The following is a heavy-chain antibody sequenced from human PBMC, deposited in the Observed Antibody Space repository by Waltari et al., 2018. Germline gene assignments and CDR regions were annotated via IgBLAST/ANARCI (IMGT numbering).Heavy chain of an antibody. CDR3: AKVPRDYIVATSPLDY. V-gene: IGHV3-30*02. CDR2: IRYDGSNK. D-gene: IGHD5-12*01. J-gene: IGHJ4*02. Sequence: QVQLVESGGGVVQPGGSLRLSCAASGFPFSSYGMHWVRQAPGKGLEWVAFIRYDGSNKYYADSVKGRFTISRDNSKNTLYLQMNSLRAEDTAVYYCAKVPRDYIVATSPLDYWGQGTLVTVSS. CDR1: GFPFSSYG.